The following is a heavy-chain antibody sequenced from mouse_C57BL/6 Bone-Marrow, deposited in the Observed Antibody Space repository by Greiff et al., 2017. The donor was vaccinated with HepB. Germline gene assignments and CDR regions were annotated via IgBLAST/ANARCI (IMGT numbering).Heavy chain of an antibody. Sequence: VQLQQPGAELVMPGASVKLSCKASGYTFTSYWMHWVKQRPGQGLEWIGEIDPSDSYTNYNQKFKGKSTLTVDKSSSTAYMQLSSLTSEDSAVYYCARENYTPFALWGQGNLVTVSA. D-gene: IGHD2-12*01. CDR2: IDPSDSYT. CDR1: GYTFTSYW. CDR3: ARENYTPFAL. J-gene: IGHJ3*01. V-gene: IGHV1-69*01.